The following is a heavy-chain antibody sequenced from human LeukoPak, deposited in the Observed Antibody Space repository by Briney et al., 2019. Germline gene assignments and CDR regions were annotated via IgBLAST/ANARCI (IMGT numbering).Heavy chain of an antibody. CDR3: ARVRPQSGDPFGELLLFSAFDI. J-gene: IGHJ3*02. D-gene: IGHD3-10*01. CDR2: IYHSGST. V-gene: IGHV4-4*02. Sequence: SGTLSLTCAVSGGSISSSNWWSWVRQPPGKGLEWIGEIYHSGSTNYNPSLKSRVTISVDKSKNQFSLKLSSVTAADTAVYYCARVRPQSGDPFGELLLFSAFDIWGQGTMVTVSS. CDR1: GGSISSSNW.